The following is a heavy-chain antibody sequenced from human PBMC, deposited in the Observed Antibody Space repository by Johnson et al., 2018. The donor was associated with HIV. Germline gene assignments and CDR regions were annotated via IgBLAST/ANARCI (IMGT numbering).Heavy chain of an antibody. J-gene: IGHJ3*02. CDR1: GFTFSSYD. D-gene: IGHD5-24*01. CDR3: ARRDPWVENGAFDI. Sequence: VQLVESGGGLVQPGGSLRLSCAASGFTFSSYDMHWVRQATGKGLEWVSAIGTAGDTYYPGSVKGRFTISRENAKNSLYLQMNSRRAGDTAVYFCARRDPWVENGAFDIWGQGTMVTVSS. CDR2: IGTAGDT. V-gene: IGHV3-13*01.